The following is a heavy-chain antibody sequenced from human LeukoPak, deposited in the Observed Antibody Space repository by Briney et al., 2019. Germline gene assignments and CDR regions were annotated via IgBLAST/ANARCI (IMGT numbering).Heavy chain of an antibody. D-gene: IGHD1-26*01. Sequence: GGSLRLSCAASGFAVSSNHMNWFRQAPRKGLEWVSVIFNGGSTYYADSVKGRFTISRDNSKNTLYLQMNSLRAEDTAVYYCATSIVGLTYDEHFQHWGQGTLVTVSS. CDR1: GFAVSSNH. CDR3: ATSIVGLTYDEHFQH. V-gene: IGHV3-53*01. J-gene: IGHJ1*01. CDR2: IFNGGST.